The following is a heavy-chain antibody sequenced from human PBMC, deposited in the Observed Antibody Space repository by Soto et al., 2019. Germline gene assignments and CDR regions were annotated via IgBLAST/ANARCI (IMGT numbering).Heavy chain of an antibody. CDR1: GFTFSAYT. CDR3: ARDVYSGRSDGFEI. Sequence: QMQLVESGGGVVQPGRSLRLSCAASGFTFSAYTMHWVRQAPGKGLEWVAVISYDGNSERYTDPVKGRFTVSRDNSKSTLYLQTNSLRPEDTAVYYCARDVYSGRSDGFEIWGQGTIVHVSS. V-gene: IGHV3-30*14. J-gene: IGHJ3*02. CDR2: ISYDGNSE. D-gene: IGHD1-26*01.